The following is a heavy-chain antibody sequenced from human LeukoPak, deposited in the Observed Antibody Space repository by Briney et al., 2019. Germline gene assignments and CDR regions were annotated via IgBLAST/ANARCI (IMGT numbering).Heavy chain of an antibody. D-gene: IGHD2-15*01. CDR1: GVSISSGDYY. CDR2: IYYSGST. CDR3: AREVRYCSGGSCYHDAFDI. V-gene: IGHV4-30-4*01. J-gene: IGHJ3*02. Sequence: SETLSLTCTVSGVSISSGDYYWSWIPQPPGKGLEWIGYIYYSGSTYYNPSLKSRVTISVDTSKNQLSLKLSSVTAADKAVYYCAREVRYCSGGSCYHDAFDIWGQGKMVTVSS.